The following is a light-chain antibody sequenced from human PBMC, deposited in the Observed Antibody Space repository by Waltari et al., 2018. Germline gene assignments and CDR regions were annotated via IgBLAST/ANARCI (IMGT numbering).Light chain of an antibody. CDR1: SRDIGFYNY. Sequence: QSALTQSTSVSGSPGQSITISCTGTSRDIGFYNYVSWYQQYPGKVPQLLIYDVSDRPSGVSSRFSGSKSGNTASLTISGLQADDEADYYCNSYTGSSSWVFGGGTKLTVL. CDR3: NSYTGSSSWV. J-gene: IGLJ3*02. V-gene: IGLV2-14*01. CDR2: DVS.